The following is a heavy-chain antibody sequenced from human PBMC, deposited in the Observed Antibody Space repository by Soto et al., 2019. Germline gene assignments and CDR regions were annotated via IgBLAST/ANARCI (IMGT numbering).Heavy chain of an antibody. J-gene: IGHJ3*02. CDR1: GYTFTGYY. D-gene: IGHD4-17*01. CDR2: INPNSGGT. Sequence: ASVKVSCKASGYTFTGYYMHWVRQAPGQGLEWMGWINPNSGGTNYAQKFQGWVTMTRDTSISTAYMELSRLRSDDTAVYYCARGYYGDLGGDAFDIWGQGTMVTVSS. CDR3: ARGYYGDLGGDAFDI. V-gene: IGHV1-2*04.